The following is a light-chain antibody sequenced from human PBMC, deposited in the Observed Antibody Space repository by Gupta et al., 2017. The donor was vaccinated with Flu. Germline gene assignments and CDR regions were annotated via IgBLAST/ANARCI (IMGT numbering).Light chain of an antibody. J-gene: IGLJ3*02. CDR1: SSDVGGYNY. Sequence: QSALTQPRSVSGSPGQSVTISCTGTSSDVGGYNYVSWYQQHPGKAPKLMIYDVSKRPSGVPDRFSGSKSGNTASLTISGLQAEDEAGYYCCSYAGSYTVGVFGGGTKLTVL. CDR3: CSYAGSYTVGV. CDR2: DVS. V-gene: IGLV2-11*01.